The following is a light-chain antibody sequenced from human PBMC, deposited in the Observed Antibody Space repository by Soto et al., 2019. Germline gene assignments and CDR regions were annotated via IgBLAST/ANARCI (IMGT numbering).Light chain of an antibody. CDR3: QQSYSTPLT. CDR2: AAS. Sequence: DIQMTQSPSSLSASVGDRVTITCRASQSISSYLNWYQQKPGKAPKLLIYAASSLQRGVPSRFSGSASGTDFTLTISSLQPEDFATYYCQQSYSTPLTFGGGTKVEIK. J-gene: IGKJ4*01. CDR1: QSISSY. V-gene: IGKV1-39*01.